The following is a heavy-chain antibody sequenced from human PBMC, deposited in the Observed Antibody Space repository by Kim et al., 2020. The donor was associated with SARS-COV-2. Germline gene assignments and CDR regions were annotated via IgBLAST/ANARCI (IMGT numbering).Heavy chain of an antibody. D-gene: IGHD5-12*01. J-gene: IGHJ4*02. Sequence: TNYADSVKGRFTISRDNAKNSLYLQMNSLRAEDTAVYYCARRRDGYTLDYWGQGTLVTVSS. CDR2: T. CDR3: ARRRDGYTLDY. V-gene: IGHV3-11*03.